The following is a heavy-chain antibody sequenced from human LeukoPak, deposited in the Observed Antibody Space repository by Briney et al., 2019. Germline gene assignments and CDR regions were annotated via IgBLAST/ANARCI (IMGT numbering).Heavy chain of an antibody. Sequence: GASVKVSCKASGYTFTSYGISWVRQAPGQGLEWMGWISAYNGNTNHAQKLQGRVTMTTDTSTSTAYMELRSLRSDDTAVYYCAREAYYDSSGYYCWFDPWGQGTLVTVSS. J-gene: IGHJ5*02. CDR1: GYTFTSYG. D-gene: IGHD3-22*01. V-gene: IGHV1-18*01. CDR2: ISAYNGNT. CDR3: AREAYYDSSGYYCWFDP.